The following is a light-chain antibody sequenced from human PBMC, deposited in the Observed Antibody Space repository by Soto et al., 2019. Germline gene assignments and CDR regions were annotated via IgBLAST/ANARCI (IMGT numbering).Light chain of an antibody. CDR3: QQYNNWPPIS. V-gene: IGKV3-15*01. J-gene: IGKJ5*01. CDR2: GAS. Sequence: EIMLTQSPATLSLSPGERATLSCRASQSVSSYLAGYQQKPGQSPRLLIYGASTRATGIPARFSGSGSGTEFTLTISSLQSEDFAVYYCQQYNNWPPISFGQGTLLE. CDR1: QSVSSY.